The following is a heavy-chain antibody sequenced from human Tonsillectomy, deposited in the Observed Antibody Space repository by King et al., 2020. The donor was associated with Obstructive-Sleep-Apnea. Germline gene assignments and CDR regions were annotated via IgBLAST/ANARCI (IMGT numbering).Heavy chain of an antibody. Sequence: VQLQESGPGLVKPSETLSLTCTVSGGSISSYYWSWIRQPPGKGLEWIGYIYYSGSTNYNPSLKSRVTISVDTSKNQFSLKLSSVTAADTAVYYCARWNYYDSSGYCDYWGQGTLVTVSS. D-gene: IGHD3-22*01. J-gene: IGHJ4*02. CDR3: ARWNYYDSSGYCDY. V-gene: IGHV4-59*01. CDR1: GGSISSYY. CDR2: IYYSGST.